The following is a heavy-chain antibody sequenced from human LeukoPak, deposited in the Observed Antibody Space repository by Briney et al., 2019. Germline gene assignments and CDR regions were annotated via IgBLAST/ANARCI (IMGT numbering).Heavy chain of an antibody. CDR2: IQYDRTNE. J-gene: IGHJ6*03. CDR1: AFTFSSYG. V-gene: IGHV3-30*02. Sequence: GGSLRLSCAASAFTFSSYGMHWVRQAPGKGLEWVAYIQYDRTNEQYAHSVKGRFRISRDNSNNILYLQMNSLRTEDTAVYYCARGVVAATFYYYMDVWGKGTTVTVSS. D-gene: IGHD2-15*01. CDR3: ARGVVAATFYYYMDV.